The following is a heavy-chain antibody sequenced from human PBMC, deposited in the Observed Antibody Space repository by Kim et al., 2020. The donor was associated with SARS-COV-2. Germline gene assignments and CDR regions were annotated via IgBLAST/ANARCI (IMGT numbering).Heavy chain of an antibody. V-gene: IGHV5-51*01. CDR2: IYPGDSDT. CDR1: GYSFTSYW. D-gene: IGHD5-12*01. J-gene: IGHJ5*02. CDR3: ARGGVNGYDLTRDYLGGWFDP. Sequence: GESLKISCKGSGYSFTSYWIGWVRQMPGKGLEWMGIIYPGDSDTRYSPSFQGQVTISADKSISTAYLQWSSLKASDTAMYYCARGGVNGYDLTRDYLGGWFDPWGQGTLVTVSS.